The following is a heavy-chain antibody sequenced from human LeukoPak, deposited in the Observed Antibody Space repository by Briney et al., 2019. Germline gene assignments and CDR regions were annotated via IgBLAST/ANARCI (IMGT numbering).Heavy chain of an antibody. D-gene: IGHD1/OR15-1a*01. Sequence: SVKVSCKASGGTFSSYAISWERQAPGQGLEWMGGIIPIFGTANYAQKFQGRVTITADESTSTAYMELSSLRSEDTAVYYCARELREHTSLGFDLWGRGTLVTVSS. CDR3: ARELREHTSLGFDL. J-gene: IGHJ2*01. CDR1: GGTFSSYA. V-gene: IGHV1-69*13. CDR2: IIPIFGTA.